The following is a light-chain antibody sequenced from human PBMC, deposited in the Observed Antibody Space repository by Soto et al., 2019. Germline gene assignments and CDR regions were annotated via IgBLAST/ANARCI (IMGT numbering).Light chain of an antibody. CDR2: AAS. Sequence: AIQMTQSPTSLSASVGDRVTITCRASQGIRNDLGWYQQKPGKAPKLLIYAASSLQTGVPSRFSGSGSGTDFTLTISSLPPEDFETYYCLQDYNFPRTFGPGTKVDIK. CDR3: LQDYNFPRT. CDR1: QGIRND. J-gene: IGKJ3*01. V-gene: IGKV1-6*01.